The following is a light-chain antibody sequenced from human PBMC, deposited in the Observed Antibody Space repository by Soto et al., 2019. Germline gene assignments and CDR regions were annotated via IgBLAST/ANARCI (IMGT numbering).Light chain of an antibody. CDR3: QQYNNWPLT. Sequence: MEIAQTPATLSVSPGERGTLSRRASHRVSSYLAWYQQKPGQAPRLLIYATSTRATGIPARFSGSGSGTEFTLTISSLQSEDFAVYYCQQYNNWPLTFGGGTKVDI. CDR1: HRVSSY. J-gene: IGKJ4*01. CDR2: ATS. V-gene: IGKV3-15*01.